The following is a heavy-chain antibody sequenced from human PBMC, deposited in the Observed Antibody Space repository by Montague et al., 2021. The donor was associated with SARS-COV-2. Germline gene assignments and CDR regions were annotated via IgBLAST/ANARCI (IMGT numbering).Heavy chain of an antibody. D-gene: IGHD3/OR15-3a*01. J-gene: IGHJ4*02. Sequence: TLSLTCTVSGGAMNSVSDFWGWIRQPSGKGLEWIGRVRPGGRTNYNPSLGSRVTVSLDTSKSQFSLKLSSVTAADSAVYYCTTDADWRDIEYWGLGTLVTVSS. CDR3: TTDADWRDIEY. CDR1: GGAMNSVSDF. CDR2: VRPGGRT. V-gene: IGHV4-61*02.